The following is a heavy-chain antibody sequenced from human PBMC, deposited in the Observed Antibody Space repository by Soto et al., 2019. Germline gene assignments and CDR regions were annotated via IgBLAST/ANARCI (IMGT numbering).Heavy chain of an antibody. J-gene: IGHJ5*02. CDR1: GYTFTELS. CDR3: ARGRGRYDILTGYYKNWFDP. CDR2: FDPEDGET. D-gene: IGHD3-9*01. V-gene: IGHV1-24*01. Sequence: ASVKVSCKVSGYTFTELSMHWVRQGPDKGLEWMGGFDPEDGETIFAQKFQGRVTITADKSTCTAYMELSSLRSEDTAVYYCARGRGRYDILTGYYKNWFDPWGQGTLVTVSS.